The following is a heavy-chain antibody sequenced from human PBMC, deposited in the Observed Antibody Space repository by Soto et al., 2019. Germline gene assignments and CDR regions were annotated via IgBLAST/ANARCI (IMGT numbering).Heavy chain of an antibody. J-gene: IGHJ4*02. D-gene: IGHD3-10*01. V-gene: IGHV1-2*04. CDR3: ARSHPPHYGSGSFPPAIDY. CDR1: GYTFTGYY. CDR2: VNPNSGGT. Sequence: ASVKVSCKASGYTFTGYYMHWVRQAPGQGLERMGWVNPNSGGTNYAQKFQGWVTMTRDTSISTAYMELSRLRSDDTAVYYCARSHPPHYGSGSFPPAIDYWGQGTLVTVSS.